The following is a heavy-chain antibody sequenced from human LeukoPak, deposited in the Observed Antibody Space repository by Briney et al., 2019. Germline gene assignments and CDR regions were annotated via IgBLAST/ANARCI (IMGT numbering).Heavy chain of an antibody. CDR2: ISNNGDRT. V-gene: IGHV3-64D*06. CDR3: VKGACSTTSCHLDY. D-gene: IGHD2-2*01. J-gene: IGHJ4*02. Sequence: GGSLRLSCSASGFTFITHAIHWVCQAPGKGLEYVSAISNNGDRTYYADSVKGRFTISRDNSKNTLYLQMSSLRAEDTAVYYCVKGACSTTSCHLDYWGQGTLVSVSS. CDR1: GFTFITHA.